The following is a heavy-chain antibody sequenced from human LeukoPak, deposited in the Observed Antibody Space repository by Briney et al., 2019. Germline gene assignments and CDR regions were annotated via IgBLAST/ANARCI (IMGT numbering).Heavy chain of an antibody. CDR3: ARSHSVWTSFDY. CDR2: IHYSGST. Sequence: PSETLSLTCTVSGGSISTYYWSWIRQPPGKGLEWIGYIHYSGSTNYNPSLKSRVTISVDTSKNQFSLKVSSVTAADTAVYYCARSHSVWTSFDYWGQGTLVTVSS. V-gene: IGHV4-59*01. CDR1: GGSISTYY. D-gene: IGHD3/OR15-3a*01. J-gene: IGHJ4*02.